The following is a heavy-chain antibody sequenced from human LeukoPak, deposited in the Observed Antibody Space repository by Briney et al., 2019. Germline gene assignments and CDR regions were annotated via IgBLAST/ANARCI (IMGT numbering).Heavy chain of an antibody. V-gene: IGHV4-59*01. CDR2: IYYSGST. Sequence: SETLTLTCTVSGGSISSYYWSWIRQPPGKGLEWIGYIYYSGSTNYNPSLKSRVTISLDTSKNQFSLKLRSVTAADTAVYCCAREGGSSSWYDYWGQGTLVTVSS. D-gene: IGHD6-13*01. CDR1: GGSISSYY. J-gene: IGHJ4*02. CDR3: AREGGSSSWYDY.